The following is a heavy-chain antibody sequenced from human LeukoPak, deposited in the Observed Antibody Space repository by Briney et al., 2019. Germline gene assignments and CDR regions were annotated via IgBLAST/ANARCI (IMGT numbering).Heavy chain of an antibody. CDR3: ATIPVVWFGELSHEGWFDP. V-gene: IGHV4-34*01. CDR1: GESLNGHY. CDR2: GSDSGGT. J-gene: IGHJ5*02. D-gene: IGHD3-10*01. Sequence: SETLSLTCAVYGESLNGHYWSWIRQSPGKGLEWIGEGSDSGGTKFSPSLKSRVAVSADTSKNQFSLKLSSVTAADTAVYYCATIPVVWFGELSHEGWFDPWGQGTLVTVSS.